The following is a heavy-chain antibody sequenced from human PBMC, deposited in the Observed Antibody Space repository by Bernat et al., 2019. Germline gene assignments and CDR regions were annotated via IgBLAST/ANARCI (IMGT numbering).Heavy chain of an antibody. Sequence: QVQLQESGPGLVKPSETLSLTCTVSGGSMSSYYWSWIRQPPGKGLEWIGYIYYSGSTNYNPSLKSRVTISVDTSKNQFSLKLTSVTAADTAVYYCASVFGGNSAYWYFDLWGRGTLVTVSS. CDR1: GGSMSSYY. J-gene: IGHJ2*01. CDR2: IYYSGST. D-gene: IGHD4-23*01. V-gene: IGHV4-59*01. CDR3: ASVFGGNSAYWYFDL.